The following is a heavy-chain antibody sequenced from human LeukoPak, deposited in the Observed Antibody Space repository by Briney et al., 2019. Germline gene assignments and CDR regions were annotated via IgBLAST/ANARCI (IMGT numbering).Heavy chain of an antibody. D-gene: IGHD2-2*01. V-gene: IGHV3-23*01. Sequence: PGGSLRLSCAASGFTFSNYAMTWVRQAPGKGLEWVSTISGSGGSTYYADSVKGRFTISRDNSKNTLYLQMNSLRAEDTAVYYCAKLLLYCSSTSCYQYYYYMDVWGKGTTVTISS. CDR1: GFTFSNYA. CDR2: ISGSGGST. J-gene: IGHJ6*03. CDR3: AKLLLYCSSTSCYQYYYYMDV.